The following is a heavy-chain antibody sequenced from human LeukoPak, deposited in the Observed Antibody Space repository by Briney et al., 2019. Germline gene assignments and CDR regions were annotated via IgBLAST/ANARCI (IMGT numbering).Heavy chain of an antibody. CDR1: GGSISSYY. V-gene: IGHV4-59*01. CDR3: ARGDTTPGTVTTSGNAFDI. CDR2: IYYSGST. Sequence: PSETLSLTCTVSGGSISSYYWSWLRQPPGKGLEWIGYIYYSGSTNYNPSLKSRVTISVDTSKNQFSLKLSSVTAADTAVYYCARGDTTPGTVTTSGNAFDIWGQGTMVTVSS. J-gene: IGHJ3*02. D-gene: IGHD4-11*01.